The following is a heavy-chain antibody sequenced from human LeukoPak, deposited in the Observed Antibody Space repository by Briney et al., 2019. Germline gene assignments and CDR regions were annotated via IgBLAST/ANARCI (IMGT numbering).Heavy chain of an antibody. CDR1: GFTVSNSY. CDR2: ISGSGGST. CDR3: AKTGGSNWLIDY. J-gene: IGHJ4*02. Sequence: PGGSLRLSCAASGFTVSNSYMNWVRQAPGKGLEWVSSISGSGGSTYYADSVKGRFTISRDNSKNTLYLQMNSLRAEDTAVYYCAKTGGSNWLIDYWGQGTLVTVSS. D-gene: IGHD6-13*01. V-gene: IGHV3-23*01.